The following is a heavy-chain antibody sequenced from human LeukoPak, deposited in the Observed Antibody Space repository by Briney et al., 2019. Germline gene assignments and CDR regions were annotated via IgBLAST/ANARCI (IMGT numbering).Heavy chain of an antibody. CDR3: ARANPHYDILTGYYHYGMDV. J-gene: IGHJ6*02. CDR2: ISGDGSTT. CDR1: GFTFSSYW. D-gene: IGHD3-9*01. Sequence: PGGSLRLSCAASGFTFSSYWMHWVRQAPGMGLVWVSRISGDGSTTSYADSVKGRFTISRENAKNSLYLQMNSLRAGDTAVYYCARANPHYDILTGYYHYGMDVWGQGTTVTVSS. V-gene: IGHV3-74*01.